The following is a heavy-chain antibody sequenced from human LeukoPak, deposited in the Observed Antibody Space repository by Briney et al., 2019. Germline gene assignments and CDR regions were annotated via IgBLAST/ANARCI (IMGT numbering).Heavy chain of an antibody. CDR1: GFTFRDYN. CDR2: ITDSGSTI. J-gene: IGHJ6*02. V-gene: IGHV3-11*01. CDR3: ARSIGLTGGGVDV. Sequence: GGSLRLSCAASGFTFRDYNMNWVRQAPGQGLELVSYITDSGSTIHYADSVNGRFTISRDNAKNSLYLQMNSLRAEDSAVYYCARSIGLTGGGVDVWGRGTTVTVSS. D-gene: IGHD3-9*01.